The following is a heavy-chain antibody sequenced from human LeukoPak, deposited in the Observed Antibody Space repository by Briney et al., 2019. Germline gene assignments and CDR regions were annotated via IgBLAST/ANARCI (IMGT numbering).Heavy chain of an antibody. CDR3: ARDYGSGSYYLFDY. CDR2: ISSSSSYI. V-gene: IGHV3-21*01. Sequence: GGSPRLSCAASGFTFSSYAMNWVRQAPGKGLEWVSSISSSSSYIYYADSVKGRFTISRDNAKNSLYLQMNSLRAEDTAVYYCARDYGSGSYYLFDYWGQGTLVTVSS. D-gene: IGHD3-10*01. J-gene: IGHJ4*02. CDR1: GFTFSSYA.